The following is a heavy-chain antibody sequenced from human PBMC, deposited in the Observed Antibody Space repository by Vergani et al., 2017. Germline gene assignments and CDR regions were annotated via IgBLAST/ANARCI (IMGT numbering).Heavy chain of an antibody. V-gene: IGHV3-9*01. CDR3: AKDLVPSYYPTIIDY. D-gene: IGHD1-26*01. Sequence: VQLVESGGGVVQPGRSLRLSCAASGFTFDDYAMHWVRQAPGKGLEWVSGISWNSGSIGYADSVKGRFTISRDNAKNSLYLQMNSLRAEDTALYYCAKDLVPSYYPTIIDYWGQGTLVTVSS. J-gene: IGHJ4*02. CDR2: ISWNSGSI. CDR1: GFTFDDYA.